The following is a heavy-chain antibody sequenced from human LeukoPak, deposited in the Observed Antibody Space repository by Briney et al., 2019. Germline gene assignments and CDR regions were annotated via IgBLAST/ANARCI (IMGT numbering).Heavy chain of an antibody. Sequence: AAVQSSIEAAGSTFTSYGISWGRQAPGQGLEWMGWISSYNDKKNYSQQLQRRVTMTPDTSTSTAYMELRSLRSDDTAVYYCARYHSGSYSTPDYWGQGTLVTVSS. V-gene: IGHV1-18*01. J-gene: IGHJ4*02. CDR1: GSTFTSYG. D-gene: IGHD1-26*01. CDR3: ARYHSGSYSTPDY. CDR2: ISSYNDKK.